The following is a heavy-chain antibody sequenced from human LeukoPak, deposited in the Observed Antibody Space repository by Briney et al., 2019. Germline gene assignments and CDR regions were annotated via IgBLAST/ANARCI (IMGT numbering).Heavy chain of an antibody. Sequence: ASVKVSCKASGYTFTGYYMHWVRQAPGQGLEWMGWINPGSGATNCAQRFHGRVTMTRDTSISTVYMELSRLRPDDTAVYYCARDVGEYCSSINCHASDYWGQGTLDTVSS. CDR3: ARDVGEYCSSINCHASDY. V-gene: IGHV1-2*02. CDR1: GYTFTGYY. J-gene: IGHJ4*02. D-gene: IGHD2-2*01. CDR2: INPGSGAT.